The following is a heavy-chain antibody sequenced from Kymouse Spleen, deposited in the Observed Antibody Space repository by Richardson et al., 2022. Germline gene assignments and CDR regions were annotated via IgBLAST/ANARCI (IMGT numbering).Heavy chain of an antibody. CDR1: GFTFSSYS. CDR2: ISSSSSTI. J-gene: IGHJ4*02. D-gene: IGHD1-7*01. CDR3: ARDKGGYNWNFYFDY. Sequence: EVQLVESGGGLVQPGGSLRLSCAASGFTFSSYSMNWVRQAPGKGLEWVSYISSSSSTIYYADSVKGRFTISRDNAKNSLYLQMNSLRDEDTAVYYCARDKGGYNWNFYFDYWGQGTLVTVSS. V-gene: IGHV3-48*02.